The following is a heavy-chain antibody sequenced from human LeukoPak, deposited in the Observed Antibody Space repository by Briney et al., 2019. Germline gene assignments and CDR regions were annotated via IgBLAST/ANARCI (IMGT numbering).Heavy chain of an antibody. Sequence: GESLKISCKGSGYTFTSYWIGWVRQMPGEGLEWMGIIYPGDSDTRYSPSFKGQVTISADKSISTAYLQWSSLKASDTATYYCARGRDGYSRPFDYWGQGTLVTVSS. D-gene: IGHD5-24*01. V-gene: IGHV5-51*01. J-gene: IGHJ4*02. CDR2: IYPGDSDT. CDR3: ARGRDGYSRPFDY. CDR1: GYTFTSYW.